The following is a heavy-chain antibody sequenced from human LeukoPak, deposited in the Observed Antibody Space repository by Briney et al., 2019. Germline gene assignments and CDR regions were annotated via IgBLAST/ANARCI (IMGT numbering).Heavy chain of an antibody. CDR2: INSDGSST. CDR3: ARVLIGGYVEC. D-gene: IGHD4-23*01. CDR1: GFTFSSNW. Sequence: GGSLRLSCAAPGFTFSSNWMYWVRQAPGKGLVWVSRINSDGSSTTYADSVKGRFTISRDNAKNTLYLQMNSLRAEDTAVYYCARVLIGGYVECWGQGTLVTVSS. V-gene: IGHV3-74*01. J-gene: IGHJ4*02.